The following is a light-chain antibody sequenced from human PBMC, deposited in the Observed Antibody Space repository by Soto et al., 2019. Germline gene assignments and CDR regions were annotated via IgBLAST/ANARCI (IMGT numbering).Light chain of an antibody. CDR3: QQYGSPPFT. CDR2: DTS. J-gene: IGKJ4*01. Sequence: EIVLTQSPGTLSLSPGERATLSCRASQSVSSSYLAWYQQKPGQAPRLLMYDTSTRATGIPDRFSGSGSGTDFTLTISRLEPKDFAVYYCQQYGSPPFTFGRGAKVEIK. V-gene: IGKV3-20*01. CDR1: QSVSSSY.